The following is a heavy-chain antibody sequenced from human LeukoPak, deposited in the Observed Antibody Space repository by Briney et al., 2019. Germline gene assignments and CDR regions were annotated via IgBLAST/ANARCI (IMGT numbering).Heavy chain of an antibody. Sequence: GGSLRLSSAASGFTFSDYYMSWIRQAPGKGLEWVSYISSSGSTIYYADSVKGRFTISRDNAKNSLYLQMNSLRAEDTAVYYCARPYYYDSSGYYPDAFDIWGQGTMVTVSS. D-gene: IGHD3-22*01. CDR3: ARPYYYDSSGYYPDAFDI. V-gene: IGHV3-11*04. CDR1: GFTFSDYY. CDR2: ISSSGSTI. J-gene: IGHJ3*02.